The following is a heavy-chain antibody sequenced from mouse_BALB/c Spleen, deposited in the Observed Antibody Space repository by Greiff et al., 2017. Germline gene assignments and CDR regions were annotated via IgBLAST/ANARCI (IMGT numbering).Heavy chain of an antibody. CDR3: ARDGPTARPLYAMDY. J-gene: IGHJ4*01. D-gene: IGHD1-2*01. CDR2: ISDGGSYT. CDR1: GFTFSDYY. Sequence: EVQGVESGGGLVKPGGSLKLSCAASGFTFSDYYMYWVRQTPEKRLEWVATISDGGSYTYYPDSVKGRFTISRDNAKNHLYLPMSSLKSEDTAMYYCARDGPTARPLYAMDYWGQGTSVTVSS. V-gene: IGHV5-4*02.